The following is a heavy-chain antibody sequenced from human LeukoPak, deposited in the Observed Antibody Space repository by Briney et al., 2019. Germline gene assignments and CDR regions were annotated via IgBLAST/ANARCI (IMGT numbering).Heavy chain of an antibody. D-gene: IGHD6-13*01. V-gene: IGHV1-46*01. CDR1: GCTFTSYY. CDR2: INPSGGST. Sequence: ASVRVSCKASGCTFTSYYMHWVRQAPGQGLEWMGIINPSGGSTSYAQKFQGRVTMTRDTSTSTVYMELSSLRSEDTAVYYCARGRYSSSWYESIKFDYWGQGTLVTVSP. CDR3: ARGRYSSSWYESIKFDY. J-gene: IGHJ4*02.